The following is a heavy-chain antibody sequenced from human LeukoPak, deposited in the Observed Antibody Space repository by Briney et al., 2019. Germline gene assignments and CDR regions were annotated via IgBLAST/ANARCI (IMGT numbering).Heavy chain of an antibody. D-gene: IGHD3-9*01. J-gene: IGHJ4*02. Sequence: PSETLSLTCAVYGGSFSGYYWSWIRQPPGKGLEWIGEINHSGSTNYNPSLKSRVTISVDTSTNQFSLKLSSVTAADAAVYYCARHTTQYYDILTGYYAAYFDYWGQGTLVTVSS. CDR1: GGSFSGYY. CDR2: INHSGST. V-gene: IGHV4-34*01. CDR3: ARHTTQYYDILTGYYAAYFDY.